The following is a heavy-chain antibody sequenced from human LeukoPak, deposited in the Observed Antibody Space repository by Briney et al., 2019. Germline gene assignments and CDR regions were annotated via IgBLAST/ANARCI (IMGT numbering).Heavy chain of an antibody. CDR2: INEDGSKI. CDR1: GFTFSTYC. CDR3: ARASRITMVRGVQGAFDY. J-gene: IGHJ4*02. V-gene: IGHV3-7*02. Sequence: GGSLRLSCAASGFTFSTYCMNWVRQAPGKGLEWVANINEDGSKIYYVDSVKGRYTISRDNAKNSLYLQMNSLRDEDTAVYYCARASRITMVRGVQGAFDYWGQGTLVTVSS. D-gene: IGHD3-10*01.